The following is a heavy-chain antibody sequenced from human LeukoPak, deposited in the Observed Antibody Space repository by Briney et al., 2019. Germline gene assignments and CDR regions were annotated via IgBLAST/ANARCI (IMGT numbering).Heavy chain of an antibody. CDR3: ARQTGSGLFILP. J-gene: IGHJ4*02. CDR1: GVSISSSNSY. CDR2: IYYSGNT. Sequence: SETLSLTCTVSGVSISSSNSYWGSIRQPPGKGLEWIGSIYYSGNTYYNASLKSQVSISIDTSKNQFSLRLTSVSAADTAVYYCARQTGSGLFILPGGQGTLVTVSS. D-gene: IGHD3/OR15-3a*01. V-gene: IGHV4-39*01.